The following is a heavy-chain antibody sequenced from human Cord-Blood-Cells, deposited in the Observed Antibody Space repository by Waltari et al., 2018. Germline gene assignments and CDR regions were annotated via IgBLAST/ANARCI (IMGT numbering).Heavy chain of an antibody. V-gene: IGHV1-24*01. CDR1: GYTLTELS. Sequence: QVQLVQSGAEVKKPGASVKVSCKVSGYTLTELSMHWVRQAPGKRLEWMGGFDPEDSETIYAQKFQGQVHMTEDTSTDTAYMELSSLRSEDTAMYYCATTEGIAAAAEYFQHWGQSTLVTVSS. D-gene: IGHD6-13*01. CDR2: FDPEDSET. CDR3: ATTEGIAAAAEYFQH. J-gene: IGHJ1*01.